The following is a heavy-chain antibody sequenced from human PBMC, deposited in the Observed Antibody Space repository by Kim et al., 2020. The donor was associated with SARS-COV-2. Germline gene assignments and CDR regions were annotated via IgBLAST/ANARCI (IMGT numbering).Heavy chain of an antibody. CDR1: GGSISSGSYY. D-gene: IGHD2-15*01. J-gene: IGHJ4*02. V-gene: IGHV4-61*02. Sequence: SETLSLTCTVSGGSISSGSYYWSWIRQPAGKGLEWIGRTYASGSTNYNPSLKSRVTISVDTSKNQFSLKLSSVTAADTAVYYCARQRGGSPYDFDSWGQGTLVTVSA. CDR3: ARQRGGSPYDFDS. CDR2: TYASGST.